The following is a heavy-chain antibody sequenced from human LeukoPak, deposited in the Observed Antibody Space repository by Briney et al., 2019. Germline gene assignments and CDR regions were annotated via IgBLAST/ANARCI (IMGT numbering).Heavy chain of an antibody. Sequence: GASVKVSCKASGYTFTSYYMHWVRQAPGQGLEWMGIINPSGGSTSYAQKFQGRVTITTDESTSTAYMELSSLRSEDTAVYYCARDFPQGVAAAGTWWFDPWGQGTLATVSS. CDR3: ARDFPQGVAAAGTWWFDP. CDR1: GYTFTSYY. CDR2: INPSGGST. J-gene: IGHJ5*02. D-gene: IGHD6-13*01. V-gene: IGHV1-46*01.